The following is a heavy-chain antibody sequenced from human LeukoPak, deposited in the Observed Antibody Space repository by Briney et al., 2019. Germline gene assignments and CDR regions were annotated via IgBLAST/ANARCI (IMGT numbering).Heavy chain of an antibody. J-gene: IGHJ6*03. D-gene: IGHD3-3*01. CDR1: GGSFSGYC. V-gene: IGHV4-34*01. CDR2: INHSGST. CDR3: ARTSPHYDFWSVIYYYMDV. Sequence: SETLSLTCAVYGGSFSGYCWSWIRQPPGKGLEWFGEINHSGSTNYNPSLKSRVTISVDTSKNQFSLKLSSVTAADTAVYYCARTSPHYDFWSVIYYYMDVWGKGTTVSVSS.